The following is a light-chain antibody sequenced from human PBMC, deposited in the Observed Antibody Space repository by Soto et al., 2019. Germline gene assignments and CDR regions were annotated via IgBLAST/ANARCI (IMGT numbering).Light chain of an antibody. CDR2: GAS. CDR1: QSVSTN. Sequence: IVMAQSPATLSVSPGERATLSCRASQSVSTNLAWYQQNPGQAPRLLIYGASTRATGIPARFSGSGSGTEFTLTINSLQSEDFAVYYCQQHGSSPITFGQGTRLEIK. CDR3: QQHGSSPIT. J-gene: IGKJ5*01. V-gene: IGKV3-15*01.